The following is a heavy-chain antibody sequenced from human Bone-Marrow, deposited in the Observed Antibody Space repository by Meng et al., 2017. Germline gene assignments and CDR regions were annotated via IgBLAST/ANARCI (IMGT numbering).Heavy chain of an antibody. J-gene: IGHJ4*02. D-gene: IGHD3-10*01. Sequence: GGSLRLSCAASGFTFSSYAMHWVRQAPGKGLEWVAVISYDGSNKYYADSVKGRFTISRDNSKNTLYLQMNSLRAEDTAVYYCAKDDKVRGGIISPLDYWGQGTLVTVSS. CDR1: GFTFSSYA. CDR3: AKDDKVRGGIISPLDY. V-gene: IGHV3-30*04. CDR2: ISYDGSNK.